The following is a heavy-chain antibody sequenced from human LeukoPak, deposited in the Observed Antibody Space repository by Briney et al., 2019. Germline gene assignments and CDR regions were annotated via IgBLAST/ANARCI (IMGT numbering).Heavy chain of an antibody. V-gene: IGHV1-2*06. CDR2: INPNSGGT. CDR1: GYTFTGYY. CDR3: ARDRLWGIAAAGRLWFDP. Sequence: ASVKVSCKAAGYTFTGYYMFWVRQAPGQGLEWMGRINPNSGGTNYAQKFQGRVTMTRDTPISTAYMELSRLRSDDTAVYYCARDRLWGIAAAGRLWFDPWGQGTLVTVSS. D-gene: IGHD6-13*01. J-gene: IGHJ5*02.